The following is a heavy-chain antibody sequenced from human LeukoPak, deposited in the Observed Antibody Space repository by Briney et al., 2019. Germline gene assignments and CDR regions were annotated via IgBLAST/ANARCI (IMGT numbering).Heavy chain of an antibody. CDR1: GFTLKSFW. J-gene: IGHJ4*02. D-gene: IGHD3-16*01. CDR2: INSDGSSA. Sequence: GGSLRLSCAGSGFTLKSFWMHWVRQAPGKGLVWVSRINSDGSSASYADSVKGRFTISRDNTKNTLYLQMNSLRVEDTAVYYCSFVRGSYDYWGQGTLVTVSS. CDR3: SFVRGSYDY. V-gene: IGHV3-74*01.